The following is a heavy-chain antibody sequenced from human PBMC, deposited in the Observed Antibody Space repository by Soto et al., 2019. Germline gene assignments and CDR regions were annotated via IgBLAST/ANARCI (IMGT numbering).Heavy chain of an antibody. D-gene: IGHD1-1*01. CDR3: AKDKPGTTSFDY. Sequence: LRRSRAASGFTLSSHAMNCVRQAPGKGLEWVSAISDRGDTTHYADSVKGRFTISRDTSKNTLYLQLNTLRAEETAVYYCAKDKPGTTSFDYWGQGTLVTVSS. J-gene: IGHJ4*02. CDR2: ISDRGDTT. V-gene: IGHV3-23*01. CDR1: GFTLSSHA.